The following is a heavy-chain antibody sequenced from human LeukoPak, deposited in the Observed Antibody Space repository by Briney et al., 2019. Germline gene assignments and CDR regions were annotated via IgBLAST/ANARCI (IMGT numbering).Heavy chain of an antibody. J-gene: IGHJ3*02. CDR3: ARGARAESNAFDI. Sequence: GGSLRLSCAASGFTFSSYSMNWVRQAPGKGLEWVSYISSSSSTIYYADSVKGRFTISRDNAKNSLYLQMNSLRAEDTAVYYCARGARAESNAFDIWGQGTMVTVSS. CDR2: ISSSSSTI. CDR1: GFTFSSYS. D-gene: IGHD1-26*01. V-gene: IGHV3-48*01.